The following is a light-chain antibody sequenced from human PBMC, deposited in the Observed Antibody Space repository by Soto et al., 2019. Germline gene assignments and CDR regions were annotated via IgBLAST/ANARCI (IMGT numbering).Light chain of an antibody. J-gene: IGLJ1*01. Sequence: QSVLTQPPSASGTPGQRVPISCSGSSSDIGSSYVYWYRQLPGTAPKLLIYANNQRPSGVPDRFSGSKSGTSASLAISGLRSEDEADYYCGSWDSSLSAYVFGTGTKLTVL. CDR1: SSDIGSSY. V-gene: IGLV1-47*02. CDR3: GSWDSSLSAYV. CDR2: ANN.